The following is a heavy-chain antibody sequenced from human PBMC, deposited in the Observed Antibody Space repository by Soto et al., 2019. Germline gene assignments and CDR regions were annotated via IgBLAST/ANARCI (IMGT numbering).Heavy chain of an antibody. CDR2: TYDIGTT. D-gene: IGHD1-26*01. V-gene: IGHV4-61*01. J-gene: IGHJ6*02. Sequence: QVQLQESGPGLVKPSETLSLTCTVSGASGSSGLYYWSWIRQPPGKGREWIGFTYDIGTTNYNPSLKSRVAISADTSKNQFSMKLNSVTAADTAVYYCARYGSGSYRLDVWGQGTTVTVSS. CDR3: ARYGSGSYRLDV. CDR1: GASGSSGLYY.